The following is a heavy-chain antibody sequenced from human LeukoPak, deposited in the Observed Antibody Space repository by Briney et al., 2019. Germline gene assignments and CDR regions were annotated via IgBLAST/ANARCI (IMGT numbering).Heavy chain of an antibody. D-gene: IGHD2-21*01. CDR3: ARDLVLLTGVRRV. V-gene: IGHV3-48*03. CDR1: GFTFSSYE. J-gene: IGHJ4*02. Sequence: GGSLRLSCAASGFTFSSYEMNWVRQAPGKGLEWVSYISSSGSTIYYADSVKGRFTISRDNAKNSLYLQMNSLRAEDTAVYYCARDLVLLTGVRRVWGQGTLVTVSS. CDR2: ISSSGSTI.